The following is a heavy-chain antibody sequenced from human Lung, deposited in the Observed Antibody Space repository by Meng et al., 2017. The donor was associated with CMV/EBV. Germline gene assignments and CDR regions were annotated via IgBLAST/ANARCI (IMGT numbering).Heavy chain of an antibody. Sequence: GGSLRLXCAASGFTFSSYWMHWVRQVPGKGLVWVARINSDGSSTSYADSVKGRFTISRDNAKNTLYLQMNSLRAEDTAVYYCATGLITTAGTRRDYSGQGXLVTVSS. V-gene: IGHV3-74*01. CDR1: GFTFSSYW. CDR3: ATGLITTAGTRRDY. D-gene: IGHD6-13*01. CDR2: INSDGSST. J-gene: IGHJ4*02.